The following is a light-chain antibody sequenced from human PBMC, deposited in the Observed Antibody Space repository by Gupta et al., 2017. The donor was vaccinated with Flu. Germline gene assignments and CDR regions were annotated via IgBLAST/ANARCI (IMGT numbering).Light chain of an antibody. V-gene: IGLV2-11*03. CDR3: CSYAGSYTLV. Sequence: TSSDVGRYNHVSWYQQLPGKAPKLMIYDVGKRPSGVPDRFSGSKSGNTASLTISGLQAEDEADYSCCSYAGSYTLVFGGGTKLTVL. CDR2: DVG. CDR1: SSDVGRYNH. J-gene: IGLJ3*02.